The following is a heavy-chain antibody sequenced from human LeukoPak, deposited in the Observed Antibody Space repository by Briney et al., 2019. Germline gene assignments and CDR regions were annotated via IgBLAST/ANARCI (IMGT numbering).Heavy chain of an antibody. CDR1: GFTFSSYA. CDR2: ISGSGGST. Sequence: PGGSLRLSCAASGFTFSSYAMSWVRQAPGKGLEWVSAISGSGGSTYYADPVKGRFTISRDNSKNTLYLQMNSLRAEDTAVYYCAKDGHDILTGYYRDDYWGQGTLVTVSS. J-gene: IGHJ4*02. V-gene: IGHV3-23*01. CDR3: AKDGHDILTGYYRDDY. D-gene: IGHD3-9*01.